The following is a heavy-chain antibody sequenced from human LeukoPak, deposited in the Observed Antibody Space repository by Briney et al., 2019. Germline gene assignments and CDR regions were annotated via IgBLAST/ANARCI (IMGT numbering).Heavy chain of an antibody. D-gene: IGHD5-18*01. CDR3: ARVKSAMVPCFDY. J-gene: IGHJ4*02. CDR1: GYTFTGYY. V-gene: IGHV1-2*02. CDR2: INPNSGGT. Sequence: VASVKVSCKASGYTFTGYYMHWVRQAPGQGLKWMGWINPNSGGTNYAQKFQGRVTMTRDTSISTAYMELSRLRSDDTAVYYCARVKSAMVPCFDYWGQGTLVTVSS.